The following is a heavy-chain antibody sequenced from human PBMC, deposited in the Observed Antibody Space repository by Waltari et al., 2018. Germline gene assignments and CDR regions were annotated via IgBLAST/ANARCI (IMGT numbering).Heavy chain of an antibody. Sequence: EVQLVESGGGLVQPGGSLRLSCAASEFTFSRLRINGVRQAPGKGLEWVSYISSSSTTIYYADSVKGRFTISRDNAKNSLYLQMNSLRDEDTAVYYCARENYYGSGTYPMDVWGKGTTVTVSS. D-gene: IGHD3-10*01. CDR3: ARENYYGSGTYPMDV. CDR1: EFTFSRLR. V-gene: IGHV3-48*02. J-gene: IGHJ6*04. CDR2: ISSSSTTI.